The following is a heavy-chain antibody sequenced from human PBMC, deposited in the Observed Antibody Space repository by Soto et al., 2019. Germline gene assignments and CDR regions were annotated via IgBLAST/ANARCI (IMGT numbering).Heavy chain of an antibody. J-gene: IGHJ4*02. V-gene: IGHV3-30*18. Sequence: GGSLRLSCAASGFTFSSYGMHWVRQAPGKGLEWVAVISYDGSNKYYADSVKGRFTISRDNSKNTLYLQMNSLRAEDTAVYYCAKNSPRIVVVPAAMPSFSFDYWGQGTLVTVSS. CDR2: ISYDGSNK. D-gene: IGHD2-2*01. CDR3: AKNSPRIVVVPAAMPSFSFDY. CDR1: GFTFSSYG.